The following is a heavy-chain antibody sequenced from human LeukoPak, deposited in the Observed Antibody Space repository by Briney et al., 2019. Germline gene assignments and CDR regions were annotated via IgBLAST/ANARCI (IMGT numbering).Heavy chain of an antibody. CDR2: ISAYNGNT. CDR3: ARNWASSSWYGVFDY. Sequence: GASVKVSCKASGYTFTSYGISWVRQAPGQGLEWMGWISAYNGNTNYAQKLQGRVTMTTDTSTSTAYMELRSLRSDDTAVYYCARNWASSSWYGVFDYWGQGTLVTVSS. D-gene: IGHD6-13*01. V-gene: IGHV1-18*01. J-gene: IGHJ4*02. CDR1: GYTFTSYG.